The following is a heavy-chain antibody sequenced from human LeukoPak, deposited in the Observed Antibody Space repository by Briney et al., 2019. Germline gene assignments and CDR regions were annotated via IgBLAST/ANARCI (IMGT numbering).Heavy chain of an antibody. J-gene: IGHJ4*02. V-gene: IGHV3-53*01. CDR2: IYSGGST. Sequence: PGGSLRLSCAASGFTFSSYAMSWVRQAPGKGLEWVSVIYSGGSTYYADSVKGRFTISRDNSKNTLYLQMNSLRAEDTAVYYCARAPELYYSDYWGQGTLVTVSS. D-gene: IGHD1-14*01. CDR3: ARAPELYYSDY. CDR1: GFTFSSYA.